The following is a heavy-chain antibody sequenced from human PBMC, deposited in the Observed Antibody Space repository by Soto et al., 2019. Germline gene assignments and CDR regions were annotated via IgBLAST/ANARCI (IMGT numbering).Heavy chain of an antibody. CDR3: ATFFAETGGSSGWPWSFHY. V-gene: IGHV3-23*01. D-gene: IGHD6-25*01. CDR2: ISGSGGTT. Sequence: EVQLLESGGGLVQPGGSLRLSCAASGFTFSNYAMSWVRQAPGKGLEWVTAISGSGGTTYDADSEKGRFTISRDNSKPTLFRQMNSLRVDDPAVYYCATFFAETGGSSGWPWSFHYWGQGTLVTVSS. J-gene: IGHJ4*02. CDR1: GFTFSNYA.